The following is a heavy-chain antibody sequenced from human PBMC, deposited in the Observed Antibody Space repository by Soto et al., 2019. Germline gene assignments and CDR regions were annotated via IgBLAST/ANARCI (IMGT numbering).Heavy chain of an antibody. CDR3: ARRRYFDY. CDR1: GGSFSGYY. CDR2: INHSGST. V-gene: IGHV4-34*01. Sequence: QVQLQQWGAGLLKPSETLSLTCAVYGGSFSGYYWSWIRQPPGKGLEWIGEINHSGSTNYNPSLKSRVTISVDPSKNQFSLKLSSVTAADTAVYYCARRRYFDYWGQGTLVTVSS. J-gene: IGHJ4*02.